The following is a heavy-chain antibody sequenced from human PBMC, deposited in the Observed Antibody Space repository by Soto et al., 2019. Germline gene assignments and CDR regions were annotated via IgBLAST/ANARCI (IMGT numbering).Heavy chain of an antibody. D-gene: IGHD3-22*01. CDR2: INHSGST. CDR3: ARFMIVDDFDY. V-gene: IGHV4-34*01. Sequence: SETRSLTCSGYVGSFIGYYWSWIRQPPGKWLEWIGEINHSGSTNYNPSLKSRVTISVDTSKNQFSLKLSSVTAADTAVYYCARFMIVDDFDYWGQGTLVTVSS. J-gene: IGHJ4*02. CDR1: VGSFIGYY.